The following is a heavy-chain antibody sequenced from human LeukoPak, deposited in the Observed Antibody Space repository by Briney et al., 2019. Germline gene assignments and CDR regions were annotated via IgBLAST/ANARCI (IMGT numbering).Heavy chain of an antibody. CDR1: GFTFSSYA. Sequence: GGSLRLSCAASGFTFSSYAMSWVRQAPGKGLEWVSAISGSGGSTYYADSVKGRFTISRDNSKNTPYLQMNSLRSEDTAVSYCAREAGDSSSLFWGQGTLVTVSS. J-gene: IGHJ4*02. V-gene: IGHV3-23*01. CDR2: ISGSGGST. D-gene: IGHD6-13*01. CDR3: AREAGDSSSLF.